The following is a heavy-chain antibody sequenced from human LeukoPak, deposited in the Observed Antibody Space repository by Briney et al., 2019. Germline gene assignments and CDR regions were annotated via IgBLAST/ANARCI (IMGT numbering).Heavy chain of an antibody. CDR1: GYTFTGYY. CDR3: TRDFLHVYYYDSSGYVRGAFDI. D-gene: IGHD3-22*01. Sequence: VASVKVSCKASGYTFTGYYLYWVRQAPGQGLEWMGWINPNSGGTNLAQKFQGRVTMTRDTSISTVYMELSRLRSDDTAVYYCTRDFLHVYYYDSSGYVRGAFDIWGQGTMVTVSS. CDR2: INPNSGGT. V-gene: IGHV1-2*02. J-gene: IGHJ3*02.